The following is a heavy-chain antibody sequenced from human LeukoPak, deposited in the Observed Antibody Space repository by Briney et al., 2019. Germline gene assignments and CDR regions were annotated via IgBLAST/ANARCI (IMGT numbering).Heavy chain of an antibody. Sequence: TGGSLRLSCAASGFTFSSYAMSWVRQAPGKGLEWVSAISGSGGSTYYADCVEGPFTISRDTSKNTLYLPMNSLRAEDTAVYYCARCVNLWFGDWGQGTLVTVSS. J-gene: IGHJ4*02. CDR1: GFTFSSYA. CDR2: ISGSGGST. D-gene: IGHD3-10*01. CDR3: ARCVNLWFGD. V-gene: IGHV3-23*01.